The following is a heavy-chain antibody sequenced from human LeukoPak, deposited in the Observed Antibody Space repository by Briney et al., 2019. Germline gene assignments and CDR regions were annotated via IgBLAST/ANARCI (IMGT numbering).Heavy chain of an antibody. D-gene: IGHD2-2*01. V-gene: IGHV4-59*12. J-gene: IGHJ4*02. CDR2: IYYSGST. CDR1: GGSISSYY. Sequence: PSETLSLTCTVSGGSISSYYWSWIRQPPGKGLEWIGYIYYSGSTNYNPSLKSRVTISVDTSKNQFSLKLSSVTAADTAVYYCARDRIVPAARFDYWGQGTLVTVSS. CDR3: ARDRIVPAARFDY.